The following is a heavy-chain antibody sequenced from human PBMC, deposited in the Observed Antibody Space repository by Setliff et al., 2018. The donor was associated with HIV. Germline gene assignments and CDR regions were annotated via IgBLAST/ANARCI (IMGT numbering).Heavy chain of an antibody. CDR1: GSSFNNYY. CDR2: IDHSGGP. Sequence: PSETLSLTCAVYGSSFNNYYWSWIRQSPGKGLEWIGEIDHSGGPNYKSSLKSRVTITIDTSKNQFSLKVTSVTAADTAIYYCARGPVSGYDRGWVDSWGQGTQVTVS. V-gene: IGHV4-34*01. J-gene: IGHJ4*02. CDR3: ARGPVSGYDRGWVDS. D-gene: IGHD5-12*01.